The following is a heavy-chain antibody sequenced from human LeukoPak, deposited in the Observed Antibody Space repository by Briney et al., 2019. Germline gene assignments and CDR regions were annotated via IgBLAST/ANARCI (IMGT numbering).Heavy chain of an antibody. V-gene: IGHV3-23*01. Sequence: GGSLRLSCAASGLTFINFGMTWVRQAPGKGLEWVSAISGSAVITFYADSVKGRFTISRDNSKNTLYLQMNSLRAEDTAVYYCARDPSIAVAGTAFDIWGQGTMVTVSS. CDR3: ARDPSIAVAGTAFDI. CDR1: GLTFINFG. J-gene: IGHJ3*02. D-gene: IGHD6-19*01. CDR2: ISGSAVIT.